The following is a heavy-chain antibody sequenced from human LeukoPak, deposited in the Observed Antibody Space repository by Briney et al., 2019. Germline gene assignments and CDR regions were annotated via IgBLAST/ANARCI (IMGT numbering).Heavy chain of an antibody. J-gene: IGHJ6*02. CDR3: ARVVARNGMDV. CDR1: GGSFSGYY. V-gene: IGHV4-34*01. CDR2: INHSGST. D-gene: IGHD2-15*01. Sequence: PSETLSLTCAVYGGSFSGYYWSWIRQPPGKGLEWIGEINHSGSTNYNPSLKSRVTISVDTSKNQFSLKLSSVTAADTAVYYCARVVARNGMDVWGQGTTVTVPS.